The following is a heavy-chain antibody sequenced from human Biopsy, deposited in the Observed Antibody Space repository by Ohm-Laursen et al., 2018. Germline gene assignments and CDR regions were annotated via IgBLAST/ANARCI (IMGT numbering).Heavy chain of an antibody. V-gene: IGHV1-46*01. CDR1: GYSFTSYY. CDR3: ARNTGWYGDLYYFDY. J-gene: IGHJ4*02. D-gene: IGHD6-19*01. Sequence: EASVKVSCKPSGYSFTSYYMHWVRQAPGQGLEWMGMINPSGSTTSYPQIFQGRVTMTRDTSKSTVYMELSSLRSADTAVYFCARNTGWYGDLYYFDYWGQGTRVTVSS. CDR2: INPSGSTT.